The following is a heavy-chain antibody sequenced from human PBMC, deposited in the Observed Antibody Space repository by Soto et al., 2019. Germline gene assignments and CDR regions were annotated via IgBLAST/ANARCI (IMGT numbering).Heavy chain of an antibody. CDR2: ISSSSSTI. D-gene: IGHD6-13*01. Sequence: GGSLRLSCAASGFTFSSYSMNWVRQAPGKGLEWVSYISSSSSTIYYADSVKGRFTISRDNAKNSLYLQMNSLRAEDTAVYYCARKSPAAGYNWFDPWGQGTLVTVSS. V-gene: IGHV3-48*01. J-gene: IGHJ5*02. CDR1: GFTFSSYS. CDR3: ARKSPAAGYNWFDP.